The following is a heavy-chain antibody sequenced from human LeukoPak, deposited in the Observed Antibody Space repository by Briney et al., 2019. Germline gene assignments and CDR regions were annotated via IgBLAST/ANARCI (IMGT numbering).Heavy chain of an antibody. CDR2: IIPILDIA. J-gene: IGHJ3*02. V-gene: IGHV1-69*04. CDR3: ARDQGGGVDAFDI. Sequence: RASVKVSCKASGGTFSSYAISWVRQAPGQGLEWMGRIIPILDIANYARKFQGRVTITADKSTSTAYMELSSLRSEDTAVYYCARDQGGGVDAFDIWGQGTMVTVS. CDR1: GGTFSSYA. D-gene: IGHD2-8*01.